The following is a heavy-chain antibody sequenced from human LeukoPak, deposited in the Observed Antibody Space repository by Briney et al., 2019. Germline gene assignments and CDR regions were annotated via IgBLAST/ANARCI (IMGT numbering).Heavy chain of an antibody. D-gene: IGHD6-13*01. CDR2: IKQDGSEK. CDR1: GFTFSSYW. V-gene: IGHV3-7*03. Sequence: GGSLRLSCAASGFTFSSYWMSWVRQAPGKGLEWVANIKQDGSEKYYVDSVKGRFTISRDNAKNSLYLQMNSLRAEDTALYHCARDLGGSSSWYGRGWFDPWGQGTLVTVSS. J-gene: IGHJ5*02. CDR3: ARDLGGSSSWYGRGWFDP.